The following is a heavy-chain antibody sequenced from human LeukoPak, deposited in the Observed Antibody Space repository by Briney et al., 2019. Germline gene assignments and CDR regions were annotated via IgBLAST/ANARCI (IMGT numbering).Heavy chain of an antibody. CDR2: IKLNSGDT. CDR3: ARVDRYSSWGNYFDY. CDR1: GYTFTDYY. D-gene: IGHD6-19*01. J-gene: IGHJ4*02. V-gene: IGHV1-2*02. Sequence: GASVKVSCKASGYTFTDYYMHWVRQAPGQGLEWMGWIKLNSGDTNYIQKFHARVTMTRDTSSRTAYMELGSLRSDDTAVYYCARVDRYSSWGNYFDYWGQGTLVTVSS.